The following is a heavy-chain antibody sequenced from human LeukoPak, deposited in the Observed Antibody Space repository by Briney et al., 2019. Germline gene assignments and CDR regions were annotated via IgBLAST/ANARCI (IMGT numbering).Heavy chain of an antibody. J-gene: IGHJ4*02. V-gene: IGHV3-48*01. D-gene: IGHD2-15*01. CDR1: GFTFSSYS. Sequence: GGSLRLSCAASGFTFSSYSMNWVRQAPGKGLEWVSYISSSSSTLYFADSVKGRFTISRDNAKNSLYLQMNSLRAEDTAVYYCARVTGGGYVDYWGQGTLVTVSS. CDR3: ARVTGGGYVDY. CDR2: ISSSSSTL.